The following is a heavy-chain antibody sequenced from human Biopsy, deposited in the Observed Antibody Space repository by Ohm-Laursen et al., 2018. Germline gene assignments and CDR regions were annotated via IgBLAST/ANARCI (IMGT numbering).Heavy chain of an antibody. CDR3: AKDSGGSLLGELFH. Sequence: FPRLSCAASGFIFDDYAMHWVRQAPGKGLEWVSGISWDSGRIDYAASVKGRFTISRDNAKNSLYLQMNSLRAEDTALYYCAKDSGGSLLGELFHGGQGNLVTVSS. V-gene: IGHV3-9*01. J-gene: IGHJ4*02. CDR1: GFIFDDYA. CDR2: ISWDSGRI. D-gene: IGHD3-16*01.